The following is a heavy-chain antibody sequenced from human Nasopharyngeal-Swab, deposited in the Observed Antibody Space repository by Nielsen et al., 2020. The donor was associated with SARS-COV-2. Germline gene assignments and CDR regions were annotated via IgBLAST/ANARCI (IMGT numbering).Heavy chain of an antibody. Sequence: SETLSLTCTVSGGSISSGSYYWSWIRQPAGKGLEWIGRIYTSGSTNYNPSLKSRVTISVDTSKNQFSLKLSSVTAADTAVYYCARDPHPGLQPWLWNYGMDVWGQGTTVTVSS. D-gene: IGHD5-18*01. CDR3: ARDPHPGLQPWLWNYGMDV. CDR1: GGSISSGSYY. CDR2: IYTSGST. V-gene: IGHV4-61*02. J-gene: IGHJ6*02.